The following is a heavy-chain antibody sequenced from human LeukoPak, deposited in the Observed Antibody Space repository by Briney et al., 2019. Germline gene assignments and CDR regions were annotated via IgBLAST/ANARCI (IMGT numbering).Heavy chain of an antibody. V-gene: IGHV3-7*04. D-gene: IGHD1-26*01. Sequence: GGSLRLSCAASGFTFSSYWMSWVRQAPGKGLEWVANIKEDESEKIYVDSLKGRFTISRDNAKNSLYLQMNSLRAEDTAVYYCARDCVIVGAPCYDSWGQGTLVTVPS. CDR3: ARDCVIVGAPCYDS. CDR2: IKEDESEK. J-gene: IGHJ5*01. CDR1: GFTFSSYW.